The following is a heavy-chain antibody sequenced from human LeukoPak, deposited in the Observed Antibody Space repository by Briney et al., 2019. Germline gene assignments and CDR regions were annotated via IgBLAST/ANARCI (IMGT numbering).Heavy chain of an antibody. D-gene: IGHD4-17*01. CDR2: ISWNSGSI. CDR1: GFTFDDYA. Sequence: PGRSLRLSYAASGFTFDDYAMHWVRQAPGKGLEWVSGISWNSGSIGYADSVKGRFTISRDNAKNSLYLQMNSLRAEDTALYYCAKDYRFGYGDYFDYWGQGTLVTVSS. CDR3: AKDYRFGYGDYFDY. V-gene: IGHV3-9*01. J-gene: IGHJ4*02.